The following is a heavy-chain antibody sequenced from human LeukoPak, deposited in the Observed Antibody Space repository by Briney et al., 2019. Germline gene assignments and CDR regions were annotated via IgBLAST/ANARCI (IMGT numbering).Heavy chain of an antibody. Sequence: GGSLRLSCAASGFTVSSNYMNWVRQAPGKGLEWVSVIYSAGSTYYADSVRGRFTVSRDNSKNTLYLLMNSLRAEDTAVYYCARGEDYGDYFDYWGQGTLVTVSS. CDR1: GFTVSSNY. D-gene: IGHD4-17*01. CDR3: ARGEDYGDYFDY. V-gene: IGHV3-53*01. CDR2: IYSAGST. J-gene: IGHJ4*02.